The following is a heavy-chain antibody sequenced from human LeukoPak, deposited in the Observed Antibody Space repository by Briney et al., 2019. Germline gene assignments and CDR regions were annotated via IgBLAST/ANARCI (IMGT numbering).Heavy chain of an antibody. D-gene: IGHD2-8*01. CDR3: AREWQDIVLAPAFDI. Sequence: GGSLRLSCATSGFTFTNYWMNWVRQAPGKGLEWVSTISGSGDSTYYADSVKGRFTISRDNAKNSLYLQMNSLRAEDTAVYYCAREWQDIVLAPAFDIWGQGTMVTVSS. CDR2: ISGSGDST. J-gene: IGHJ3*02. CDR1: GFTFTNYW. V-gene: IGHV3-21*01.